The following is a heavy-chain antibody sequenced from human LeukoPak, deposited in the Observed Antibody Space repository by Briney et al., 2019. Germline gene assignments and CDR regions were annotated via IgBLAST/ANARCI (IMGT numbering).Heavy chain of an antibody. CDR3: AREGHTSGYCGTFDV. J-gene: IGHJ3*01. V-gene: IGHV3-30*04. D-gene: IGHD3-22*01. Sequence: GSLILSRVASGIAFSTSIMYWVRQAPGKGLEWVSAMSYDGFSKYHADSMKGRLTISRDDSKNTVYLQMKRLRPEDTAVYYCAREGHTSGYCGTFDVWGQGTTVAVS. CDR1: GIAFSTSI. CDR2: MSYDGFSK.